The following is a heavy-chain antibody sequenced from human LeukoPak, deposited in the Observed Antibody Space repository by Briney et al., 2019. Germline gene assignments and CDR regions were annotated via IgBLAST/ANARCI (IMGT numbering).Heavy chain of an antibody. CDR1: GGSISSGSYY. D-gene: IGHD5-12*01. CDR2: IYTSGST. V-gene: IGHV4-61*02. J-gene: IGHJ6*03. Sequence: PSETLSLTCTVSGGSISSGSYYWSWIRQPAGKGLEWIGRIYTSGSTNYNPSLKSRVTISVDTSKNQFSLKLSSVTAADTAVYYCARDSRVATITDYYYYMDVWGKGTTVTISS. CDR3: ARDSRVATITDYYYYMDV.